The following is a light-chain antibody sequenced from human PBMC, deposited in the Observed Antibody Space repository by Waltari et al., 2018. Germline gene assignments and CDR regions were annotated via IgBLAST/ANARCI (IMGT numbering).Light chain of an antibody. CDR3: ATWDDSLIGRV. V-gene: IGLV1-44*01. J-gene: IGLJ3*02. CDR2: ANY. CDR1: SSNIGTNT. Sequence: QSVLTQPPSASGAPGQRVSISCSGSSSNIGTNTVTWYQQLPGTAPKVLVFANYHRPSGVPDRFSAATSGTSASLVISGLQSEDEADYFCATWDDSLIGRVFGGGTKLTVL.